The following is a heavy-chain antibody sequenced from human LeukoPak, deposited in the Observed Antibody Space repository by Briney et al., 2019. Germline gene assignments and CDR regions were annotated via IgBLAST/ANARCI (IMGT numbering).Heavy chain of an antibody. CDR2: ISGSGGST. Sequence: PGGSLRLSCAASGFTFSSYAMSWVRQAPGKGLEWVSAISGSGGSTYYADSVKGRFTISRDNSKNTLYLQMNSLRDEDTAVYYCAKDSYQTPYDSSGYSDYWGEGTLVTVSS. D-gene: IGHD3-22*01. CDR1: GFTFSSYA. V-gene: IGHV3-23*01. J-gene: IGHJ4*02. CDR3: AKDSYQTPYDSSGYSDY.